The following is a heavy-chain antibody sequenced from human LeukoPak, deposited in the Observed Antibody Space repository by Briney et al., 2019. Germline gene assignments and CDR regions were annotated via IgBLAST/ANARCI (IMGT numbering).Heavy chain of an antibody. CDR1: GFTFSDYY. CDR2: ISSSGSTI. Sequence: GGSLRLSCAASGFTFSDYYMSWIRQAPGKGLEWVSYISSSGSTIYYADSVKGRFTISRDNAKNSLYLQMNSLRAEDTAVYYCATDDRYCSSTSCYGYWGQGTLVTVSS. CDR3: ATDDRYCSSTSCYGY. V-gene: IGHV3-11*01. J-gene: IGHJ4*02. D-gene: IGHD2-2*01.